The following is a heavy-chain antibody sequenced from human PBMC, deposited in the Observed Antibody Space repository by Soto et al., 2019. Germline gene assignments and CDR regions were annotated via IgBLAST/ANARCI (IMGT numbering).Heavy chain of an antibody. Sequence: QVQLVQSGAEVKKPGASVKVSCKASGYTFTSYAMHWVRQAPGQRLEWMGWINAGNGNTKYSQKFQGRVTITSDTAASTAYMELSSLRTRDTAVYYCARGKEAYYDSRGYYYGTGWFDPWGQGTLVTVSS. D-gene: IGHD3-22*01. V-gene: IGHV1-3*01. J-gene: IGHJ5*02. CDR1: GYTFTSYA. CDR3: ARGKEAYYDSRGYYYGTGWFDP. CDR2: INAGNGNT.